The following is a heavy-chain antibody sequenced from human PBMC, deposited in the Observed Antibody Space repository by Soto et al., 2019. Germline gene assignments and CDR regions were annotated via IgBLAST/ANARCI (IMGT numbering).Heavy chain of an antibody. CDR3: ATRYEKGYCSGGSCDHAFDI. D-gene: IGHD2-15*01. J-gene: IGHJ3*02. V-gene: IGHV1-8*01. CDR1: GYTFTSYH. CDR2: MNPNSGNT. Sequence: ASVKVSCKASGYTFTSYHINWVRQATGQGLEWMGWMNPNSGNTGYAQKFQGRVTMTRNTSISTAYMELSSLRSEDTAVYYCATRYEKGYCSGGSCDHAFDIWGQGTMVTVSS.